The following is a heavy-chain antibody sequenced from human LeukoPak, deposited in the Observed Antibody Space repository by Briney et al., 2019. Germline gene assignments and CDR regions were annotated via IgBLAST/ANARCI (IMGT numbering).Heavy chain of an antibody. Sequence: SETLSLTCTVSGGSISSYYWSWIRQPAGEGLEWIGRIYTSGSTNYNPSLKSRVTMSVDTSKNQFSLKLSSVTAADTAVYYCARSYCSSTSCPGRRAFDIWGQGTMVTVPS. D-gene: IGHD2-2*01. V-gene: IGHV4-4*07. CDR2: IYTSGST. CDR1: GGSISSYY. J-gene: IGHJ3*02. CDR3: ARSYCSSTSCPGRRAFDI.